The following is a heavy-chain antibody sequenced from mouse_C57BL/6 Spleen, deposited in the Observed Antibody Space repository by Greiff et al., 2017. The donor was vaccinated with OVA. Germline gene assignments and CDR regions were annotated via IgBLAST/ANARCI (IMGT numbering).Heavy chain of an antibody. CDR1: GFTFSSYA. J-gene: IGHJ2*01. V-gene: IGHV5-9-1*02. D-gene: IGHD1-1*01. CDR3: TRPSYGSSFFDY. CDR2: ISSGGDYI. Sequence: EVKLVESGEGLVKPGGSLKLSCAASGFTFSSYAMSWVRQTPEKRLEWVAYISSGGDYIYYAYTVKGRFPISRDNARNNLYLQMSSLESEDTAMYYCTRPSYGSSFFDYWGQGTTLTVSS.